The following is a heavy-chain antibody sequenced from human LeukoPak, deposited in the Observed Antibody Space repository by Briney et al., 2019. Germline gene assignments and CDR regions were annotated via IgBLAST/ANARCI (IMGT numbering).Heavy chain of an antibody. J-gene: IGHJ5*02. CDR2: INYSGST. CDR3: AALRDRYGDYGGWFDP. D-gene: IGHD4-17*01. Sequence: SETLSLTCTVSGGSITHDYWSWIRQPPGKRLEWIGCINYSGSTTYNPSLRSRLSISVDTSKSHFSLKLSSVTAADTAVYYCAALRDRYGDYGGWFDPWGQGILITVSS. CDR1: GGSITHDY. V-gene: IGHV4-59*01.